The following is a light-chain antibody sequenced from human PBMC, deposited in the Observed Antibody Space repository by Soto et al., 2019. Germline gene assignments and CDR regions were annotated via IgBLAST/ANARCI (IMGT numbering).Light chain of an antibody. CDR1: QSVSSW. CDR2: DAS. V-gene: IGKV1-5*01. Sequence: EIQMTQSPSTLSVSVGDRATLTCRASQSVSSWLAWYQQKPGKAPKFLIYDASSLESGVPSRFSGSGSGTEFTLTISSLQPDDFATYYCQQYNSYSLTFGGGTKVDIK. CDR3: QQYNSYSLT. J-gene: IGKJ4*01.